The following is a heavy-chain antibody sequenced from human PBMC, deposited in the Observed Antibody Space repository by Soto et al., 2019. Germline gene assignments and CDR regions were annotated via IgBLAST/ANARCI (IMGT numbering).Heavy chain of an antibody. CDR2: ISGSGSDT. D-gene: IGHD2-2*01. Sequence: QVQLVESGGGLVKPGGSLRLSCAASGFNFKDYYMTWFRQAPGKGLEYVSYISGSGSDTKYADSVKGRFTISRDNAENSLYLQMNNLRAEDTAVYYCARPTRMPGGWGQGTLVTVSS. V-gene: IGHV3-11*05. CDR1: GFNFKDYY. CDR3: ARPTRMPGG. J-gene: IGHJ4*02.